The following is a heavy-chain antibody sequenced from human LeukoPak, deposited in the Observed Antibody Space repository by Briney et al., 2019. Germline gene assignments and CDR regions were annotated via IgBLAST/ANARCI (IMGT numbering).Heavy chain of an antibody. J-gene: IGHJ4*02. CDR2: IYYSGST. CDR3: AREGVSSGFFDY. CDR1: GGSTSSYY. Sequence: SETLSLTCTVSGGSTSSYYWSWIRQPPGKGLEWIGYIYYSGSTNYNPSLKSRVTISVDTSKNQFSLKLSSVTAADTAVYYCAREGVSSGFFDYWGQGTLVTVSS. D-gene: IGHD3-22*01. V-gene: IGHV4-59*01.